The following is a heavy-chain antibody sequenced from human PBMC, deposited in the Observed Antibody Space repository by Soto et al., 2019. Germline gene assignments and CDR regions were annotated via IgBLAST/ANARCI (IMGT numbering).Heavy chain of an antibody. CDR1: GFTFDDYA. D-gene: IGHD6-13*01. V-gene: IGHV3-9*01. CDR3: AKDQIAAAGTFQH. J-gene: IGHJ1*01. CDR2: ISWNSGSR. Sequence: EVQLVESGGGLVQPGRSLRLSCAASGFTFDDYAMHWVRQAPGKGLEWVSGISWNSGSRGYADSVKGRFTISRDNAKNSLSLQMNSLRAEDTALYYCAKDQIAAAGTFQHWGQGTLVTVSS.